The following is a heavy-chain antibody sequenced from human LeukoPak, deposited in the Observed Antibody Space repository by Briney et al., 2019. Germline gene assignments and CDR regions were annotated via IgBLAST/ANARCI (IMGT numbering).Heavy chain of an antibody. CDR3: AKDKGTMAAAGTICVY. V-gene: IGHV3-30*02. D-gene: IGHD6-13*01. CDR2: IRYDGNNK. CDR1: RFTFSNYG. J-gene: IGHJ4*02. Sequence: PGGSLRLSCAASRFTFSNYGMHWVRQAPGKGLEWVAFIRYDGNNKYYADSVKGRFTISRDNSKNTLYLQMNSLRAEDTALYYCAKDKGTMAAAGTICVYWGQGTLVTVSS.